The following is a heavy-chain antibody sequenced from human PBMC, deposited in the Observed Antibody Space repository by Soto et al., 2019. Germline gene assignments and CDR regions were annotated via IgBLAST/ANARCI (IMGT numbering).Heavy chain of an antibody. CDR3: AREDVAAAGTNYGMDV. Sequence: ASVKVSCKASGYTFTSYYMHWVRQAPGQGLEWMGIINPSGGSTSYAQKFQGRVTMTRDTSTSTVYMELSSLRSEDTAVYYCAREDVAAAGTNYGMDVWSQGTTVTVSS. CDR1: GYTFTSYY. CDR2: INPSGGST. D-gene: IGHD6-13*01. J-gene: IGHJ6*02. V-gene: IGHV1-46*01.